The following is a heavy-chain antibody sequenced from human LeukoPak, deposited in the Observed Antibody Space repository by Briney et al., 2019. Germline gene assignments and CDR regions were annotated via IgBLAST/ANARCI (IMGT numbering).Heavy chain of an antibody. Sequence: ASVKVSCKASGYTFTSYYMHWVRQAPGQGLQWMGIINPSGGSTSYAQKFQGRVTMTRDMSPSTLYMELSSLRSEDTAVYYCAREVAGARGVDYWGQGTLVTVSS. V-gene: IGHV1-46*01. CDR2: INPSGGST. CDR1: GYTFTSYY. D-gene: IGHD6-19*01. CDR3: AREVAGARGVDY. J-gene: IGHJ4*02.